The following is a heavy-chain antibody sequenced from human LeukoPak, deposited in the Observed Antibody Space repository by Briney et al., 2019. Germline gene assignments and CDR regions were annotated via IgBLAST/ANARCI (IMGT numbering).Heavy chain of an antibody. V-gene: IGHV4-59*08. Sequence: PAETLSLTCTVSGGSISSHYWSWIRQPPGKGLEWIGYIHYSGTTNYNPSLKSRVSISADTSENQMSLRLSSVTAADTAVYYCVRHRSGDYALLDVWGQGTTVTV. CDR1: GGSISSHY. J-gene: IGHJ6*02. CDR2: IHYSGTT. CDR3: VRHRSGDYALLDV. D-gene: IGHD4-17*01.